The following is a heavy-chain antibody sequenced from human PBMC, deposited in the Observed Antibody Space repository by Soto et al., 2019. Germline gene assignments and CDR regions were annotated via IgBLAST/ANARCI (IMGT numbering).Heavy chain of an antibody. CDR3: TRWADSYGWYFDY. D-gene: IGHD6-19*01. CDR2: IRSKPNNYAT. CDR1: GFTFSGCA. V-gene: IGHV3-73*01. J-gene: IGHJ4*02. Sequence: EVQLVESGGGLVQPGGSLKLSCAASGFTFSGCAMHWVRQASGKGLEWLGRIRSKPNNYATEYAASVQGRFTISRDDSKNTAYREMNSLKTEDTAVYYCTRWADSYGWYFDYWGQGALVTVSA.